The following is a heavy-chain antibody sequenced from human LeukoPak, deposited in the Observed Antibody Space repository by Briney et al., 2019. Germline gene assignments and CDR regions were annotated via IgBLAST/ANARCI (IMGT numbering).Heavy chain of an antibody. Sequence: PSETLSLTCAVYGGSFTDHYWSWIRQPPGKGLEWIGEINHSGSTNYNPSLKSRVTISVDTSKNQFSLKLSSVTAADTAVYYCARAPVLPAVMGWALYYMDVWGKGTTVTVSS. J-gene: IGHJ6*03. V-gene: IGHV4-34*01. CDR2: INHSGST. CDR1: GGSFTDHY. CDR3: ARAPVLPAVMGWALYYMDV. D-gene: IGHD2-2*01.